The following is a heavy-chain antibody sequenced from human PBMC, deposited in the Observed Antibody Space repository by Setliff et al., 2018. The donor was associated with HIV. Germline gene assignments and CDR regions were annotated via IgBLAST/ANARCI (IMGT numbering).Heavy chain of an antibody. CDR2: IHTSGST. J-gene: IGHJ4*02. Sequence: SETLSLTCSVSSDSISSGSYYWSWIRLPAGKGLEWIGQIHTSGSTNYNPSLRSRVTMSVGTSKNQFSLKLSSVTAADTAMYYCARVVDADYLDYWGQGTPVTVPQ. D-gene: IGHD2-15*01. V-gene: IGHV4-61*09. CDR1: SDSISSGSYY. CDR3: ARVVDADYLDY.